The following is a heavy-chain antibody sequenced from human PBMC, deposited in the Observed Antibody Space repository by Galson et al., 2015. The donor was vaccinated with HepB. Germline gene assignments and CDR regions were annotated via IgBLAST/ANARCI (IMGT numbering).Heavy chain of an antibody. CDR1: GFSLSTSGMR. Sequence: PALVKPTQTLTLTCTFSGFSLSTSGMRVSWIRQPPGKALEWLARIDWDDSKFYSTSLKTRLTISKDTSKNQVVLTMTNMEPVDTATYYCARGGGYSYSDYWGQGTLVTVSS. D-gene: IGHD5-18*01. J-gene: IGHJ4*02. V-gene: IGHV2-70*04. CDR2: IDWDDSK. CDR3: ARGGGYSYSDY.